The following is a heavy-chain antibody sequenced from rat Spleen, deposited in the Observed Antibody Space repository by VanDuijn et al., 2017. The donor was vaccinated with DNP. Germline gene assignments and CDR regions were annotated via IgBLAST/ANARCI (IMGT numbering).Heavy chain of an antibody. CDR3: AKDMDYGGPFDY. Sequence: EVQLVESGGGPVQPGRSLKLSCVASGFIFSNYFMAWVRQAPTKGLEWVASISTGGGITYYPDSVRGRFSLSRDNAKSTLYLQMDSLRSEDTATYYCAKDMDYGGPFDYWGQGVMVTVSS. D-gene: IGHD1-11*01. CDR1: GFIFSNYF. J-gene: IGHJ2*01. CDR2: ISTGGGIT. V-gene: IGHV5-25*01.